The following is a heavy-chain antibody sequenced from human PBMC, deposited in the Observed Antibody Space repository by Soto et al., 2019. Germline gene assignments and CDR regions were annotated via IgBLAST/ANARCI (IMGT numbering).Heavy chain of an antibody. Sequence: EVQLLESGGDLVQPGVSWRLSCAASGFTFNNYAMSWVRQAPGKGLEWVSAISSSGYSTYYADSVKGRFTISRDNSKNTVYLQMNNLRAEDTAVYYCAKGSVVVAAKFDSWGQGTLVTVSS. J-gene: IGHJ4*02. CDR1: GFTFNNYA. V-gene: IGHV3-23*01. D-gene: IGHD2-21*02. CDR2: ISSSGYST. CDR3: AKGSVVVAAKFDS.